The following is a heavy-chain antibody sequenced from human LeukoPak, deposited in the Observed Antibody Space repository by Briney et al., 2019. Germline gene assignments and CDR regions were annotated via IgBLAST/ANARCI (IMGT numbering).Heavy chain of an antibody. J-gene: IGHJ4*02. CDR1: GFTFSSYA. Sequence: PGGSLRLSCAASGFTFSSYAMSWVRQAPGKGLEWVSAISGSGGSTYYADSVKGRFTISRDNSKNTLYLQMNSLRAEDTAVYYCARGGILPGGVLDYWGQGTLVTVSS. V-gene: IGHV3-23*01. CDR3: ARGGILPGGVLDY. CDR2: ISGSGGST. D-gene: IGHD1-14*01.